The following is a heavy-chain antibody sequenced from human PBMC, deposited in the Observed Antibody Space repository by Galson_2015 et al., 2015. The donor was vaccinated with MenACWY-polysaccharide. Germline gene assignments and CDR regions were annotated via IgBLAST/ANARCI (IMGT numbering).Heavy chain of an antibody. D-gene: IGHD1-26*01. J-gene: IGHJ4*02. V-gene: IGHV3-23*01. CDR2: ISGSGGST. CDR1: GFTFSSYG. CDR3: AKDLRVGATAGSELDF. Sequence: SLSLSCAASGFTFSSYGMSWVRQAPGKGLEWVSSISGSGGSTFYADSVKGRFTISRDNSKNTLSLQVNSLRAEDTAKYYCAKDLRVGATAGSELDFWGQGTLVTVSS.